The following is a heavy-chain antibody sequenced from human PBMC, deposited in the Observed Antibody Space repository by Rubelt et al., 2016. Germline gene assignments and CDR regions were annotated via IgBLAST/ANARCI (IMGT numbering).Heavy chain of an antibody. V-gene: IGHV4-34*01. D-gene: IGHD3-3*01. CDR2: IYYSGRT. CDR3: ARAASFGRQGGYDC. Sequence: QVQLQQWGAGLLKPSETLSLTCAVYGGSFSGYYWSWIRQPPGKGLEWIGYIYYSGRTNYNPPPKSRGTRAVETSKNQCSLKLSSVTAADTAVYYCARAASFGRQGGYDCWGQGTLVTVSS. J-gene: IGHJ4*02. CDR1: GGSFSGYY.